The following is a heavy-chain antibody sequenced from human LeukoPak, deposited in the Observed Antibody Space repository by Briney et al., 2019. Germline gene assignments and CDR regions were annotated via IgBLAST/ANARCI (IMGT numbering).Heavy chain of an antibody. D-gene: IGHD3-9*01. CDR1: GYTFTGYY. Sequence: ASVKVSCKASGYTFTGYYMHWVRQAPGQGLEWMGWINPNSGGTNYAQKFQGRVTMTRDTSISTPYLELSSLRSDDTAVYYCAREMGEYYDILTGYFPFYYWSQGTLVTVSS. V-gene: IGHV1-2*02. CDR3: AREMGEYYDILTGYFPFYY. J-gene: IGHJ4*02. CDR2: INPNSGGT.